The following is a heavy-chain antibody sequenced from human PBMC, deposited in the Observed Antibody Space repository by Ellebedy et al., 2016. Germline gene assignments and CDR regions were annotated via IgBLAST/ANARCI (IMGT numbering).Heavy chain of an antibody. D-gene: IGHD3-22*01. J-gene: IGHJ3*02. CDR3: HASGYYGGDAFDI. CDR1: GYTFTSDG. Sequence: ASVKVSCKASGYTFTSDGISWVRQAPGQGLEWMGWISAYNGNTNYAQKLQGRVTMTTDTSTSTAYMELRSLRSDDTAVYYCHASGYYGGDAFDIWGQGTMVTVSS. V-gene: IGHV1-18*04. CDR2: ISAYNGNT.